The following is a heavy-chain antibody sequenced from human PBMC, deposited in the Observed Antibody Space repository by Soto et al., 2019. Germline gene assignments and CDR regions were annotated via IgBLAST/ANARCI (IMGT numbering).Heavy chain of an antibody. CDR3: ARDPAITTVTPEGWFDP. CDR2: SNPISGGT. J-gene: IGHJ5*02. CDR1: VYTFIGYY. D-gene: IGHD4-17*01. V-gene: IGHV1-2*04. Sequence: ASVKVSCKASVYTFIGYYMHGVRQARAQGGEGMGWSNPISGGTNYAQKFRGWVTMTRDTSISTAYMELSRLRSDDTAVYYCARDPAITTVTPEGWFDPWGQGTLVTVSS.